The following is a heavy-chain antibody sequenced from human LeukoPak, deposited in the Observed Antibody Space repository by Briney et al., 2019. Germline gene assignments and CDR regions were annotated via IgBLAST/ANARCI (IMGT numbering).Heavy chain of an antibody. CDR1: GYSFTYYW. CDR3: ARQDGRALYYFDY. V-gene: IGHV5-51*01. CDR2: ISPADSDT. J-gene: IGHJ4*02. Sequence: GESLKISCKGSGYSFTYYWIGWVRQIPGKGLGWMGIISPADSDTRYSPFFQGQLTISADKSTSTAYLQWSSLKASDTAMYYCARQDGRALYYFDYWGQGTLVTVSS. D-gene: IGHD5-24*01.